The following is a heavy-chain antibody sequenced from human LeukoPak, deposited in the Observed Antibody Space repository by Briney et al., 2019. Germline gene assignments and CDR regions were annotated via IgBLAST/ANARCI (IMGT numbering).Heavy chain of an antibody. V-gene: IGHV1-2*02. CDR1: GYTFSDYY. J-gene: IGHJ4*02. CDR2: MNVKTGAT. D-gene: IGHD1-26*01. CDR3: ARQSGTYWGLGY. Sequence: GASVTVSCKASGYTFSDYYIHWVRQAPGHGLEWLGWMNVKTGATSSAQRFPGRFTMTRDTSIGTASMEFSSLTSDDTAVYYCARQSGTYWGLGYWGQGTLVTIPS.